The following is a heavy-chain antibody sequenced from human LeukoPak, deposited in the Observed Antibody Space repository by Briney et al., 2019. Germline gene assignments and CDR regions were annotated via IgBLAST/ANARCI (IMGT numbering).Heavy chain of an antibody. V-gene: IGHV3-74*01. J-gene: IGHJ6*02. Sequence: GSLRLSCEASGFTFSIYSISWFRQAPGKGLVWVSRINSDGSSTSYADSVKGRFTISRENAKNTLYLQMNSLRAEDTAVYYCARGGSYSYGYGYYGMDVWGQGTRVSVSS. CDR3: ARGGSYSYGYGYYGMDV. D-gene: IGHD5-18*01. CDR1: GFTFSIYS. CDR2: INSDGSST.